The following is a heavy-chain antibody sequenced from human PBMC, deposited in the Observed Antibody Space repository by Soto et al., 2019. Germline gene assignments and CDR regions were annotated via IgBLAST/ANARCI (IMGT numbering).Heavy chain of an antibody. CDR1: GESISSSSYY. Sequence: SETLSLTCIVSGESISSSSYYWGWIRQPPGKGLEWIGSIYYSGRTYYNPSFKSRVTISIDTSKNQFSLKLSSVTATDTDVYYWARQRTTVVTQAYFDHWGQGALVTVSS. CDR2: IYYSGRT. V-gene: IGHV4-39*01. CDR3: ARQRTTVVTQAYFDH. J-gene: IGHJ4*02. D-gene: IGHD2-21*02.